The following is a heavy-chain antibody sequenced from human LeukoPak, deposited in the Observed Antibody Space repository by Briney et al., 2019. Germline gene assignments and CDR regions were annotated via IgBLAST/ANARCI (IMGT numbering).Heavy chain of an antibody. CDR3: ARGGGGCSGGSCYRYFDY. D-gene: IGHD2-15*01. Sequence: PGGSLRLSCAASGFTFSSYAMSWVRQAPGKGLEWVSAITATSSSTYDADSVQGRFTISRDNSKNTPYLQMNSLRAEDTAVYYCARGGGGCSGGSCYRYFDYWGQGTLVTVSS. CDR2: ITATSSST. V-gene: IGHV3-23*01. CDR1: GFTFSSYA. J-gene: IGHJ4*02.